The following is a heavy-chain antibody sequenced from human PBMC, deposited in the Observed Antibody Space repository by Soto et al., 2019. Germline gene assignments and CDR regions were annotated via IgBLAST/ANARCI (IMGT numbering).Heavy chain of an antibody. D-gene: IGHD3-22*01. CDR2: IDPSDSYT. V-gene: IGHV5-10-1*01. CDR3: ARPYYDSSGYYETYYYYYGMDV. Sequence: PGESLKISCKGSGYSFTSYWISWVRQMPGKGLEWMGRIDPSDSYTNYSPSFQGHVTISADKSISTAYLQWSSLKASDTAMYYCARPYYDSSGYYETYYYYYGMDVWGQGTTVTVSS. J-gene: IGHJ6*02. CDR1: GYSFTSYW.